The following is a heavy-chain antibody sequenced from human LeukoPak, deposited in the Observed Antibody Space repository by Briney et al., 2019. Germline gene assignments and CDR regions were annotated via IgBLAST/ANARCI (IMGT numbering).Heavy chain of an antibody. J-gene: IGHJ3*02. V-gene: IGHV1-18*01. CDR2: ISAYNGNT. CDR1: GYTFTSYS. D-gene: IGHD4-17*01. CDR3: ARVGDYGDYENDAFDI. Sequence: GASVKVSCKASGYTFTSYSISWVRQAPGQGLEWMGWISAYNGNTNYAQKLQGRVTMTTDTSTSTAYMELRSLRSDDTAVYYCARVGDYGDYENDAFDIWGQGTMVTVSS.